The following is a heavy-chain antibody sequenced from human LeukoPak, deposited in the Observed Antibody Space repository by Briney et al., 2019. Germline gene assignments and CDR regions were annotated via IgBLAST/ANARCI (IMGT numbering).Heavy chain of an antibody. CDR3: ARDDYGDYTRRFDP. Sequence: PSETLSLTCTVSGGSISSSSYYWGWIRQPPGKGLEWIGSSYYSGSTHYNTSLKSRVTISVDTSKNQFSLKLSSVTAADTAVYYCARDDYGDYTRRFDPWGQGTLVTVSS. J-gene: IGHJ5*02. CDR2: SYYSGST. V-gene: IGHV4-39*07. CDR1: GGSISSSSYY. D-gene: IGHD4-17*01.